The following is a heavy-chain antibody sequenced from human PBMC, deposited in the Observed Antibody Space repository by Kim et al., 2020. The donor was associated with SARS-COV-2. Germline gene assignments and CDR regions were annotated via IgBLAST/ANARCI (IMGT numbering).Heavy chain of an antibody. Sequence: GGSLRLSCAASGFTFSGSAMHWVRQASGKGLEWVGRIRSKANSYATAYAASVKGRFTISRDDSKNTAYLQMNSLKTEETAVYYCTSVPGTTLACWDAFDIWGQGTMVTVSS. CDR3: TSVPGTTLACWDAFDI. CDR2: IRSKANSYAT. CDR1: GFTFSGSA. V-gene: IGHV3-73*01. J-gene: IGHJ3*02. D-gene: IGHD1-1*01.